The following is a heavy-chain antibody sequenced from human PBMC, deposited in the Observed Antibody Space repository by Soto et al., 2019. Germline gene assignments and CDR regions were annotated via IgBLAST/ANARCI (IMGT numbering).Heavy chain of an antibody. CDR3: ARVRNIAVAGSGVAFDI. D-gene: IGHD6-19*01. J-gene: IGHJ3*02. V-gene: IGHV1-18*01. CDR1: GYTFTSYG. Sequence: QVQLVQSGAEVKKPGASVKVSCKASGYTFTSYGISWVRQAPGQGLEWMGWISAYNGNTNYAQKLQGRVTMTTDTSTSTAYMELRSLRSDDTAAYYCARVRNIAVAGSGVAFDIWGQGTMVTVSS. CDR2: ISAYNGNT.